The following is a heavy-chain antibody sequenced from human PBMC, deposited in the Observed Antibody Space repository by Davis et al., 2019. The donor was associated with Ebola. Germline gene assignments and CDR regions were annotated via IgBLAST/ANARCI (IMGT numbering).Heavy chain of an antibody. CDR3: ARNRDPAVAWGY. J-gene: IGHJ4*02. CDR1: GFSFISYW. V-gene: IGHV3-7*01. D-gene: IGHD6-19*01. CDR2: IKEDGSEK. Sequence: PGGSLRLSCAASGFSFISYWMSWVRQAPGKGLEWVANIKEDGSEKSYVNSVKGRFTISRDNAKNSLYLQMNSLRVEDTAVYYCARNRDPAVAWGYWGQGTLVTVSS.